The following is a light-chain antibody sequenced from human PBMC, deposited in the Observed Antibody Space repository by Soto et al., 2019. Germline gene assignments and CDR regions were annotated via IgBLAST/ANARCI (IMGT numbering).Light chain of an antibody. Sequence: IQLTQSPSSLSASVGARVTITCRASQDIAIYLAWYQQKPGEAPKLLIYAASTLYGGVPSRFSGSGSGTEFALTITSLQAEDFATYYCQQLRRYPSTFGGGTKVEIK. V-gene: IGKV1-9*01. J-gene: IGKJ4*01. CDR3: QQLRRYPST. CDR2: AAS. CDR1: QDIAIY.